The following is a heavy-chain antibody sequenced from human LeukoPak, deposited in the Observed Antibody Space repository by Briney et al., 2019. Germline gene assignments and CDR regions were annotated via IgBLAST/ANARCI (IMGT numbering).Heavy chain of an antibody. V-gene: IGHV4-59*01. CDR3: ARERSRIPSFDY. D-gene: IGHD1-26*01. CDR1: GGSISSYY. J-gene: IGHJ4*02. CDR2: IYYSGST. Sequence: SETLSLTCTVSGGSISSYYWSWIRQPPGKGLEWIGYIYYSGSTNYNPSLKSRVTISVDTSKNQFSLKLSSVTAADTAVYYCARERSRIPSFDYWGQGTLVTVSS.